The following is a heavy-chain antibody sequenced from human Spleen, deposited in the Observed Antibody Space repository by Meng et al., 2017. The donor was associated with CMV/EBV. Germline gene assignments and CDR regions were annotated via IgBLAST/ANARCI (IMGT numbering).Heavy chain of an antibody. V-gene: IGHV3-21*01. D-gene: IGHD3-10*01. CDR1: KFSFSIYT. J-gene: IGHJ6*02. CDR2: ITGSSFYI. Sequence: GESLKISCAASKFSFSIYTMNWVRQAPGKGLEWLSSITGSSFYISYADSVKGRFTISRDNAKNSLYLQIDNLRAEDTAIYYNARDREYGSGWGGMDVWGQGTTVTVS. CDR3: ARDREYGSGWGGMDV.